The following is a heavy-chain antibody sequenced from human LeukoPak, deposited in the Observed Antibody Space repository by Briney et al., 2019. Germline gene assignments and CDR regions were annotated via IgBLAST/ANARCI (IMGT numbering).Heavy chain of an antibody. CDR3: ARGFDGGVAPARLDY. Sequence: SETLSLTCTVSGGSISSGSYYWSWIRPPAGKGLEWLGRIYNSGSTNYNPSLKSRVTISVDTSKNQFSLKLSSVTAADTAVYYCARGFDGGVAPARLDYWGQGTLVTVSS. V-gene: IGHV4-61*02. J-gene: IGHJ4*02. CDR2: IYNSGST. D-gene: IGHD2-15*01. CDR1: GGSISSGSYY.